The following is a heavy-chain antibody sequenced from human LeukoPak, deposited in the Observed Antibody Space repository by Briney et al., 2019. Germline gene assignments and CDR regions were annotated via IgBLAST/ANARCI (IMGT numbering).Heavy chain of an antibody. CDR3: AKEFRYYDILTGYSYYYGMDV. D-gene: IGHD3-9*01. Sequence: GGSLRLSCAASGFTFSSYAMSWVRQAPGKGLEWVSAISGGGGSTYYADSVKGRFTISRDNSKNTLYLRMNSLRAEDTAVYYCAKEFRYYDILTGYSYYYGMDVWGQGTTVTVSS. CDR2: ISGGGGST. J-gene: IGHJ6*02. CDR1: GFTFSSYA. V-gene: IGHV3-23*01.